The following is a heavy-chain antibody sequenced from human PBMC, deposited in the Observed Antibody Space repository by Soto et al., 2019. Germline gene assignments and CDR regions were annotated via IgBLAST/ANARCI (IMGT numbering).Heavy chain of an antibody. CDR1: GGSTSNPSYY. CDR2: IFYTGRT. CDR3: AGLTFRIAAASNGRSNWLGS. Sequence: PSETLSLTCTVAGGSTSNPSYYWCWVRQPRGKGLEWLGNIFYTGRTYYSPSRNSRGTICIDTCKHQFSLNQTSVTAANTASYFCAGLTFRIAAASNGRSNWLGSWAPGPLVTVSS. D-gene: IGHD2-21*01. J-gene: IGHJ5*01. V-gene: IGHV4-39*01.